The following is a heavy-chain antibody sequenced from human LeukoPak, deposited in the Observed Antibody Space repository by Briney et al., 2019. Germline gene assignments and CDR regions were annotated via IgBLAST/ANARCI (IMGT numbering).Heavy chain of an antibody. CDR3: ARGYYYDSSGYLDY. CDR1: GGSISSYY. CDR2: INHSGST. D-gene: IGHD3-22*01. V-gene: IGHV4-34*01. J-gene: IGHJ4*02. Sequence: SETLSLTCTVSGGSISSYYWSWIRQPPGKGLEWIGEINHSGSTNYNPSLKSRVTISVDTSKNQFSLKLSSVTAADTAVYYCARGYYYDSSGYLDYWGQGTLVTVSS.